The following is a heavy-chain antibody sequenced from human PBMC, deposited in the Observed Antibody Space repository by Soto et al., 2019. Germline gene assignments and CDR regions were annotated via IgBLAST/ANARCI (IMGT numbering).Heavy chain of an antibody. D-gene: IGHD3-3*01. CDR1: GYTFTSYD. Sequence: ASVKVSCKASGYTFTSYDINWVRQATGQGLEWMGWMNPNSGNTGYAQKFQGRVTMTRNTSISTAYMELSSLRSEGTAVYYCARGIRPLVWYAFWSGYYTGGPYYYGMDVWGQGTTVTVSS. J-gene: IGHJ6*02. CDR3: ARGIRPLVWYAFWSGYYTGGPYYYGMDV. V-gene: IGHV1-8*01. CDR2: MNPNSGNT.